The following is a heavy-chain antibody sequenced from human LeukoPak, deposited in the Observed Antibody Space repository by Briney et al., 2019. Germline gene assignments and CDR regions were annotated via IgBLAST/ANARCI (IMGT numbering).Heavy chain of an antibody. V-gene: IGHV3-7*03. D-gene: IGHD3-10*01. CDR3: ARATRISMVRGVNNWFDP. J-gene: IGHJ5*02. Sequence: DSVKGRFTISRDNAKNSLYLQMNSLRAEDTAVYYCARATRISMVRGVNNWFDPWGQGTLVTVSS.